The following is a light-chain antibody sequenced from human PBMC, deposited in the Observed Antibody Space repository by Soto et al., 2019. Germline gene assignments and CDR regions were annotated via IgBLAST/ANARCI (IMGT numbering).Light chain of an antibody. CDR2: DVS. V-gene: IGLV2-11*01. J-gene: IGLJ3*02. CDR3: CSSACSSTWV. Sequence: QSALTQPRSVSGAPGQSVTISCTGTSSDVGGYNYVSWYQQHPGKAPKLMIYDVSKRPSGVPDRFSGSKSGNTASLTISWLQAEDEADYYCCSSACSSTWVFCGGTKLTVL. CDR1: SSDVGGYNY.